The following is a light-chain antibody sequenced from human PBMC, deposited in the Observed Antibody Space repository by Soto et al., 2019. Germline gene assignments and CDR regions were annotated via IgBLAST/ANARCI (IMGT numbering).Light chain of an antibody. CDR2: AES. CDR1: QGIGNA. Sequence: AIQMTQSPTSLSASVGDRVTITCRASQGIGNALGWYQQKPGQAPKLILIAESILESGVPSRFSASDSGTVYTLTISSLQPEDVATYFCLQVRLYPWTFGQGTRVDIE. V-gene: IGKV1-6*01. CDR3: LQVRLYPWT. J-gene: IGKJ1*01.